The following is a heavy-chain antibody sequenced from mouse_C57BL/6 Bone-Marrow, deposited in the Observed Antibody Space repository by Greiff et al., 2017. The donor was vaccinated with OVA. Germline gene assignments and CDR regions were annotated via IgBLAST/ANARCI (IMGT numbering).Heavy chain of an antibody. CDR2: ISSGGSYT. J-gene: IGHJ4*01. D-gene: IGHD2-5*01. V-gene: IGHV5-6*01. CDR1: GFTFSSYG. CDR3: ARLYYSNFYYAMDY. Sequence: EVQLVESGGDLVKPGGSLKLSCAASGFTFSSYGMSWVRQTPDKRLEWVATISSGGSYTYYPDSVKGRFTISRDNAKNTLYLHMSSLKSEDTAMYYCARLYYSNFYYAMDYWGQGTSVTVSS.